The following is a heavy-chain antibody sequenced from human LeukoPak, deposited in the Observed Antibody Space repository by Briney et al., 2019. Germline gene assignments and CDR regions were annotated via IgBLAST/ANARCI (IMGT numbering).Heavy chain of an antibody. CDR3: ARVVASTSIDS. V-gene: IGHV4-38-2*02. Sequence: SETLSLTCTVSGYSINSGYFWGWVRQPPGKGPEWIGSIFHTGDVYYNPSLRSRVTLSIDTSRNQVSLKVTSVTAADTALYYCARVVASTSIDSWGQGILVTVSS. CDR1: GYSINSGYF. CDR2: IFHTGDV. J-gene: IGHJ4*02. D-gene: IGHD2-15*01.